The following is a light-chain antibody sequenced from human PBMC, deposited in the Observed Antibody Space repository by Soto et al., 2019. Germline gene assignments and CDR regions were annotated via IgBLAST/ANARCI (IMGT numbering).Light chain of an antibody. CDR3: QQYNNWLRRT. CDR1: QSVSSN. CDR2: GAS. J-gene: IGKJ1*01. Sequence: EIVMTQSPATLSVSPGERATLSCRASQSVSSNLAWYQQKPGQAPRLLIYGASTRATGIPARLSGSGSGTEFTLTISSLQSEDFAVYYCQQYNNWLRRTFGQGTKVEIK. V-gene: IGKV3-15*01.